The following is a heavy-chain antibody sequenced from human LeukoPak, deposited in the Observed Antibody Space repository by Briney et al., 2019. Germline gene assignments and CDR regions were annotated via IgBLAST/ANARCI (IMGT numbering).Heavy chain of an antibody. CDR2: IYYSGST. Sequence: SETLSLTCTVSGGSISSYYWSWIRQPPGKGLELIGYIYYSGSTNYNPSLKSRVTISADTSKNQFSLKLSSVTAADTAVYYCARVSSGVYFDYWGQGTLVTVSS. CDR3: ARVSSGVYFDY. CDR1: GGSISSYY. D-gene: IGHD2-15*01. J-gene: IGHJ4*02. V-gene: IGHV4-59*01.